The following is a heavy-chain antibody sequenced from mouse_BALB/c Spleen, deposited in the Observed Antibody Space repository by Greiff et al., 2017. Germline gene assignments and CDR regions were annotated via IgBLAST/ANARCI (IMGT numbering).Heavy chain of an antibody. J-gene: IGHJ1*01. V-gene: IGHV1-20*02. CDR1: GYSFTGYF. CDR3: AGGRGYFDV. Sequence: VQLQQSGPELVKPGASVKISCKASGYSFTGYFMNWVMQSHGKSLEWIGRINPYNGDTFYNQKFKGKATLTVDKSSSTAHMELRSLASEDSAVYCYAGGRGYFDVWGAGTTVTVSS. CDR2: INPYNGDT.